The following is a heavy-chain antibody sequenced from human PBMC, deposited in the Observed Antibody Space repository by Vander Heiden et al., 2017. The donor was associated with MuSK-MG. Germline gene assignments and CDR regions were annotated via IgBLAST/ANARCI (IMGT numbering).Heavy chain of an antibody. Sequence: VRQAPGQGLEWMGWISAYNGNTNYAQKRQGRVTMTTDTSTSTAYMELRRLRSEDTAVYYCARDRDTAMAYDAFDIWGQGTMVTVYS. CDR3: ARDRDTAMAYDAFDI. D-gene: IGHD5-18*01. V-gene: IGHV1-18*01. CDR2: ISAYNGNT. J-gene: IGHJ3*02.